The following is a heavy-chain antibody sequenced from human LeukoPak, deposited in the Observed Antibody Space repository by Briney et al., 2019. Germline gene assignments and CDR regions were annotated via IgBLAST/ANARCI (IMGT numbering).Heavy chain of an antibody. J-gene: IGHJ6*02. V-gene: IGHV1-8*01. Sequence: ASVKVSCKASGYTFTSYDINRVRQATGQGLEWMGWMNPNSGNTGYAQKFQGRVTMTRNTSISTAYMELSSLRSEDTAVYYCARHYSYGYYYYGMDVWGQGTTVTVSS. CDR1: GYTFTSYD. D-gene: IGHD5-18*01. CDR2: MNPNSGNT. CDR3: ARHYSYGYYYYGMDV.